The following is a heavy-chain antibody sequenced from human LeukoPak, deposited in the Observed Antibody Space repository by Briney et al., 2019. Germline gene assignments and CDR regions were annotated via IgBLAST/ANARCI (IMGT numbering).Heavy chain of an antibody. CDR2: IWCDGSNK. CDR1: GFTFSSYG. J-gene: IGHJ4*02. D-gene: IGHD4-17*01. V-gene: IGHV3-33*06. Sequence: GGSLRLSCAASGFTFSSYGMHWVRQAPGKGLEWVAVIWCDGSNKYYADSVKGRFTISRDNSKNTLYLQMNSLRAEDTAVYYCAKVGAAIDYGDYGHFDYWGQGTLVTVSS. CDR3: AKVGAAIDYGDYGHFDY.